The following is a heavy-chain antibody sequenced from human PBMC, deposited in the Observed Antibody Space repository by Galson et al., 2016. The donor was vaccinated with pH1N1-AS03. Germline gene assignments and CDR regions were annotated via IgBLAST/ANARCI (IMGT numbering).Heavy chain of an antibody. CDR2: IFPSGTT. J-gene: IGHJ4*02. CDR3: ARGDDYSAYYFRM. CDR1: GASISSSHNW. Sequence: LSLTCAVSGASISSSHNWWSWVRQPPGEGLEWIGEIFPSGTTNYNPSLKSRVVISFDKSKNQFSLRLNSVTAADTAVYYCARGDDYSAYYFRMWGQGTLVTVSS. V-gene: IGHV4-4*02. D-gene: IGHD3-22*01.